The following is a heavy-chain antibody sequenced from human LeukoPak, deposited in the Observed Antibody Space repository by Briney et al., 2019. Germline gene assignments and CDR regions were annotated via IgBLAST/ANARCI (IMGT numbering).Heavy chain of an antibody. J-gene: IGHJ4*02. D-gene: IGHD5/OR15-5a*01. CDR3: ARDRVYLREFDY. Sequence: XXXXXXXXGKGLEWVSGISGGDRTFFADSVKGRFTISRDNSKNTLYLQMNSLRVEDTAVYYCARDRVYLREFDYWGQGTLVTVSS. CDR2: ISGGDRT. V-gene: IGHV3-23*01.